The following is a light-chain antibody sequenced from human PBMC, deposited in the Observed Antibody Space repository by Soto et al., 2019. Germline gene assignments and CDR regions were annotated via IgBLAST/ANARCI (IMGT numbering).Light chain of an antibody. V-gene: IGLV2-8*01. CDR1: SNDIGGYDY. Sequence: QSALTQPASVSGSPGQSITISCTGTSNDIGGYDYVSWYQQHPGKAPKLMIYEVTKRPLGVPDRFSGSKSGNTASLTVSGLQAEDEADYYCSSYAGSNNPYVFGTGTKVTVL. CDR2: EVT. CDR3: SSYAGSNNPYV. J-gene: IGLJ1*01.